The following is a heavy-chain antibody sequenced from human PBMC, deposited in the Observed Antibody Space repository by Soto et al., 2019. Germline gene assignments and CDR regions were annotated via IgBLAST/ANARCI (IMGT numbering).Heavy chain of an antibody. D-gene: IGHD6-19*01. CDR2: IDYSGAT. CDR3: ARDMAGNPGFDDYFDY. V-gene: IGHV4-31*03. CDR1: GDSIRSGSSY. Sequence: SETLSLTCSVSGDSIRSGSSYWTWIRQLPGRGLEWIGFIDYSGATHYNPSLRSRITISVDTSKNQFSLNLRSVTAADTAIYYCARDMAGNPGFDDYFDYWGQGTLVTVSS. J-gene: IGHJ4*02.